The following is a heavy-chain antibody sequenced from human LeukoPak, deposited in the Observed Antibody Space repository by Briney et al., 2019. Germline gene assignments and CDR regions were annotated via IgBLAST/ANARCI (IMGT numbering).Heavy chain of an antibody. V-gene: IGHV1-8*01. D-gene: IGHD6-6*01. Sequence: ASVKVSCKASGYTFTSYDINWVRQATGQGLEWMGWMNPNSGNTGYAQKFQGRVTMTRNTSISTAYMELNSLRSEDTAVYYCARGLFPARHAKGYAFDIWGQGTMVTVSS. CDR2: MNPNSGNT. CDR3: ARGLFPARHAKGYAFDI. CDR1: GYTFTSYD. J-gene: IGHJ3*02.